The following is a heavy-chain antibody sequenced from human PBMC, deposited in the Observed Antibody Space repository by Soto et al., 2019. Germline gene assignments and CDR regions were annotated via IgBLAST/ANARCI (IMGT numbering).Heavy chain of an antibody. J-gene: IGHJ5*02. D-gene: IGHD3-9*01. Sequence: SETLSLTCAVSAGSFSGYYWSWIRQPPGKGLEWIGEINHSGSTNYNPSLKSRVTISVDTSKNQFSLKLSSVTAADTAVYYCARELRYFDWLLSGHNWFDPWGQGTLVTVS. CDR2: INHSGST. CDR3: ARELRYFDWLLSGHNWFDP. V-gene: IGHV4-34*01. CDR1: AGSFSGYY.